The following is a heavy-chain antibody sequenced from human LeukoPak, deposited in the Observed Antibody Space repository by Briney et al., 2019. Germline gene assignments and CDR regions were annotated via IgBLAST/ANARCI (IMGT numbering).Heavy chain of an antibody. Sequence: GGSLRLSCAASGFSFSSSWMTWVRQTPGKGLEWVANIKEDGSKDYYLDSVKGRFTISEDNAKNSLYLQMNSLRAEDTAVYYCARDAAYCRFDYWGHGTLVTVSS. CDR2: IKEDGSKD. CDR3: ARDAAYCRFDY. J-gene: IGHJ4*01. CDR1: GFSFSSSW. D-gene: IGHD6-25*01. V-gene: IGHV3-7*03.